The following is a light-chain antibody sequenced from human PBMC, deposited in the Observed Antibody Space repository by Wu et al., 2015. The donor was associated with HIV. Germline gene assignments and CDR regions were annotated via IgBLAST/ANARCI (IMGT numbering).Light chain of an antibody. J-gene: IGKJ2*03. CDR1: QSVSAIS. Sequence: EIVLTQSPGTLSLSPGERATLSCRASQSVSAISLAWYQQKPGQSPRLLIYGAISRATGIPDRFSGSGSGTDFTLTISSLQSEDFAVYYCQQYNNWPPYSFGQGPSWRSN. CDR3: QQYNNWPPYS. CDR2: GAI. V-gene: IGKV3-20*01.